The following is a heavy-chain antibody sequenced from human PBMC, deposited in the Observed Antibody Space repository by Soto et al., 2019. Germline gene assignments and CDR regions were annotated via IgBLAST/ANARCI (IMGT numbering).Heavy chain of an antibody. CDR3: ARDLNFWSGYFDY. CDR2: IYYSGST. D-gene: IGHD3-3*01. J-gene: IGHJ4*02. V-gene: IGHV4-59*01. Sequence: SETLSLTCTVSGGSISSYYWSWIRQPPGKGLEWIGYIYYSGSTNYNPSLKSRVTISVDTSKNQFSLKLSSVTAADTAVYYCARDLNFWSGYFDYWGQGTLVTVSS. CDR1: GGSISSYY.